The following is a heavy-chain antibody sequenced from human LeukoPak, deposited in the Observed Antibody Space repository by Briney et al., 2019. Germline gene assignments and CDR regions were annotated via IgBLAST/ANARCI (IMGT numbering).Heavy chain of an antibody. J-gene: IGHJ4*02. CDR3: ARVAGYCSGGSCYRTRPFDY. CDR2: IYYSGST. Sequence: SETLSLTCTVSGGSISSSYYYWGWIRQPPGKGLEWIGSIYYSGSTYYNPSLKSRVTISVDTSKNQFSLKLRSVTAADTAVYYCARVAGYCSGGSCYRTRPFDYWGQGTLVTVSS. D-gene: IGHD2-15*01. V-gene: IGHV4-39*01. CDR1: GGSISSSYYY.